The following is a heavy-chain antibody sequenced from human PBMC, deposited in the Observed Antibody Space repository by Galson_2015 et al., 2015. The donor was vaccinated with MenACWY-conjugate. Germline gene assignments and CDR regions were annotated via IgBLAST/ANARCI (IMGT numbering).Heavy chain of an antibody. CDR3: AHRILGMASFDS. CDR2: IYWADDK. D-gene: IGHD5-24*01. CDR1: GFSLSTSGVG. Sequence: PALVKPTQPLTLTCTFSGFSLSTSGVGVGWLRQPPGKALEWLILIYWADDKRYSPSLKRRLTITTDTSKNQVVLTMTNMDPVDPATYYGAHRILGMASFDSWGPGTLVTVAS. V-gene: IGHV2-5*02. J-gene: IGHJ4*02.